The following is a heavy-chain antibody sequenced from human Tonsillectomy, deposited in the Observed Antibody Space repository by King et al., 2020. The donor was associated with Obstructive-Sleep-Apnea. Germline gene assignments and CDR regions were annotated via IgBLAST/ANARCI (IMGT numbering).Heavy chain of an antibody. CDR2: MNPNTGTT. V-gene: IGHV1-8*01. CDR3: ASREGGSAWSHTFYSYGLDV. D-gene: IGHD6-13*01. CDR1: GYTFTTFD. Sequence: QVQLVESGAEVKKPGASVKVSCRGSGYTFTTFDISWVRQATGQGLEWMGWMNPNTGTTGYAQKFQGRITMTRNTSIGTAYMELSSLRSEDTAVYYCASREGGSAWSHTFYSYGLDVWGQGTTVTVSS. J-gene: IGHJ6*02.